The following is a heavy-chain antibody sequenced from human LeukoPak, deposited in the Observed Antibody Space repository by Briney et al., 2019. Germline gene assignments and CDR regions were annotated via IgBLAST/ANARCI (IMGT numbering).Heavy chain of an antibody. CDR3: AKAVGELPDYYYYYMDV. J-gene: IGHJ6*03. Sequence: GGSLRLSCAASGFTFDDYAMHWVRQAPGKGLEWVSLISWDGGSTYYADSVKGRFTISRDNSKNSLYLQMNSLRAEDTALYYCAKAVGELPDYYYYYMDVWGKGTTVTVSS. CDR1: GFTFDDYA. D-gene: IGHD1-26*01. CDR2: ISWDGGST. V-gene: IGHV3-43D*03.